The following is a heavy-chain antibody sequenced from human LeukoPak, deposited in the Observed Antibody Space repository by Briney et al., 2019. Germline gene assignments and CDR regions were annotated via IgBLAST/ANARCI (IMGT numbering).Heavy chain of an antibody. CDR3: VRVPPGTTIYAY. J-gene: IGHJ4*02. V-gene: IGHV1-8*01. D-gene: IGHD1-14*01. CDR1: GYTFTSYH. Sequence: ASVKVSCKASGYTFTSYHINWVRQATGQGLDWVGWMNPNNSDIGYAQKFQGRVTMTRNTSIGTAYMELSSLRSEDTAIYYCVRVPPGTTIYAYWGQGTLVTLSS. CDR2: MNPNNSDI.